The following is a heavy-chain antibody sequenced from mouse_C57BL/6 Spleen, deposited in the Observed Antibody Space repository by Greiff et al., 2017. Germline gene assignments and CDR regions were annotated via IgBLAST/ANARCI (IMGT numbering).Heavy chain of an antibody. CDR2: IYPSDSET. J-gene: IGHJ2*01. Sequence: VKLQQPGAELVRPGSSVKLSCKASGYTFTSSWMDWVKQRPGQGLEWIGNIYPSDSETHYNQKFKDKATLTVDKSSSTAYMQLSSLTSEDSAVYYCVTSNWDRGYFDYWGQGTTLTVSS. CDR3: VTSNWDRGYFDY. V-gene: IGHV1-61*01. D-gene: IGHD4-1*01. CDR1: GYTFTSSW.